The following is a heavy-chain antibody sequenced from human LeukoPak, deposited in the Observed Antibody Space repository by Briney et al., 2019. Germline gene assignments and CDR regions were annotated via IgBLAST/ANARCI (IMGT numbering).Heavy chain of an antibody. Sequence: SETLSLTCAVYGGSFSGYYWRWIRQAPGKGVEWTGEINHSGSTNYNPSLQRRVTMSVDTSKNQFSLKLSSVTAADTAVYYCARGGSYDILTGPIYARGFDYWGQGTLVTVSS. CDR3: ARGGSYDILTGPIYARGFDY. CDR1: GGSFSGYY. V-gene: IGHV4-34*01. CDR2: INHSGST. D-gene: IGHD3-9*01. J-gene: IGHJ4*02.